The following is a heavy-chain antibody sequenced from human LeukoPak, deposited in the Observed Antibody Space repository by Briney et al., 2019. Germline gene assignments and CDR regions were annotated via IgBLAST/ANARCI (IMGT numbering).Heavy chain of an antibody. J-gene: IGHJ6*03. Sequence: ASVKVSCKASGYTFTGYYMHWVRQAPGQGLEWMGWINPNSGGTNYAQKFQGRVTMTKDTSINTTYMDLSSLRSDDTAVYYCARAPGIAAHNYYYCYMDVWGKGTTVTVSS. D-gene: IGHD6-6*01. CDR2: INPNSGGT. CDR3: ARAPGIAAHNYYYCYMDV. V-gene: IGHV1-2*02. CDR1: GYTFTGYY.